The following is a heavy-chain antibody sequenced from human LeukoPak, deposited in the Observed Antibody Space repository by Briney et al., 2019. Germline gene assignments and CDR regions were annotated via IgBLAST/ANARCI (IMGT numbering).Heavy chain of an antibody. CDR1: GGSISSRSYY. CDR2: IYYSGST. V-gene: IGHV4-39*01. J-gene: IGHJ2*01. CDR3: ARAFRARYFDL. Sequence: PSETLSLTCNVSGGSISSRSYYWGWIRQPPGKGLEWIGIIYYSGSTYYNPSLKGRVTISVDTSKNQFSLKLSSVTAADTAVYYCARAFRARYFDLWGRGTLVTVSS. D-gene: IGHD2/OR15-2a*01.